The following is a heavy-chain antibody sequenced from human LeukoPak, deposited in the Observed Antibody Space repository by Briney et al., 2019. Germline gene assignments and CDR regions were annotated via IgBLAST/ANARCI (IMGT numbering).Heavy chain of an antibody. CDR2: ISGSGNTI. CDR3: ARVYWGSYRFLDY. V-gene: IGHV3-48*03. Sequence: GGSLRLSCAASGFTFSSYEINWVRQAPGKGLEWVSYISGSGNTIYYADSVKGRFTISRDNAKNSLYLQMNSLRAEDTAVYYCARVYWGSYRFLDYWGQGTLVTVFS. J-gene: IGHJ4*02. CDR1: GFTFSSYE. D-gene: IGHD3-16*02.